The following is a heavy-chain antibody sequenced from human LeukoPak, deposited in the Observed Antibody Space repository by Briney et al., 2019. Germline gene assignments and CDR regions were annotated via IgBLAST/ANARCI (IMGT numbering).Heavy chain of an antibody. V-gene: IGHV3-9*01. CDR1: GFTFDDYD. D-gene: IGHD3-22*01. CDR2: ISWNSGSI. Sequence: PGRSLRLSCAASGFTFDDYDMPWVRQAPGKGLEWVSGISWNSGSIGYADSVKGRFTISRDNAKNSLYLQMNSLRAEDTALYYCAKDIEDYYDSSGYLPKGMDVWGQGTTVTVSS. CDR3: AKDIEDYYDSSGYLPKGMDV. J-gene: IGHJ6*02.